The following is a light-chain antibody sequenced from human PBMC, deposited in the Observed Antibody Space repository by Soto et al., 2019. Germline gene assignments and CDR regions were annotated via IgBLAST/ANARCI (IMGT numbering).Light chain of an antibody. Sequence: EIVLTQSPATLSLSPGERATLSCRASQSISSYLAWYQHKPGQAPRLLIYDASNRATGIPARFSGSGSGTEFTLTISSLEPEDFAVYCCQQRASWPLTFGGGTKVEIK. CDR1: QSISSY. CDR2: DAS. CDR3: QQRASWPLT. J-gene: IGKJ4*01. V-gene: IGKV3-11*01.